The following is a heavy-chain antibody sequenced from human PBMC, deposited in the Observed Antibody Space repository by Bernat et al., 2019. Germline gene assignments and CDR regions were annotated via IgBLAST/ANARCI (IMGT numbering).Heavy chain of an antibody. CDR1: GYTFSGYY. J-gene: IGHJ4*02. CDR2: INPNSGGT. CDR3: VRGGTTLVTPLSFFFDF. V-gene: IGHV1-2*02. Sequence: QVQLVQSGAEVKKPGASVKVSCKASGYTFSGYYIHWVRQAPVQGLEWMGWINPNSGGTNYPHEFQGRVTMTRDTSISTVYMELSRLRSDDTAVYYCVRGGTTLVTPLSFFFDFWGQGTLLTVSS. D-gene: IGHD4-23*01.